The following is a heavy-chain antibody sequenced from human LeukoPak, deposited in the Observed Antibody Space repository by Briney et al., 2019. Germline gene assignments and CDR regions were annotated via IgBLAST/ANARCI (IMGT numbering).Heavy chain of an antibody. CDR3: AKDEIFGNSWTFDY. Sequence: GGSLRLSCAASGSTFSSYGMHWVRQAPGKGLEWVAFIRYDGTTKYYADSVKGRFTSSRDNSKNTLYLQMNSLRAEDTAVYYCAKDEIFGNSWTFDYWGQGTLVTVSS. CDR1: GSTFSSYG. V-gene: IGHV3-30*02. CDR2: IRYDGTTK. J-gene: IGHJ4*02. D-gene: IGHD6-13*01.